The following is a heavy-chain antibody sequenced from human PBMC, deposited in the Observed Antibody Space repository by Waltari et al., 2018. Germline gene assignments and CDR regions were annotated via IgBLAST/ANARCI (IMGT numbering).Heavy chain of an antibody. CDR1: GEATKRGGYY. J-gene: IGHJ6*02. V-gene: IGHV4-31*01. CDR3: ARGILGAPANSYYHHGLAV. Sequence: QGEGKEGGEGVVKNSQTRETPWRGGGEATKRGGYYVTWIRQHPGKALEWVGFIYHSGSTSYNPSLKSPVTIESDTSKNEFSLMLTSMTAADTAVYYCARGILGAPANSYYHHGLAVWGQGTAVTVSS. D-gene: IGHD3-3*01. CDR2: IYHSGST.